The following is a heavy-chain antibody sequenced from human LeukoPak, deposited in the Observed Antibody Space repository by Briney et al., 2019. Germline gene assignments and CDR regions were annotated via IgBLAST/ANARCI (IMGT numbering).Heavy chain of an antibody. D-gene: IGHD3-22*01. CDR2: IIPIFGTA. CDR3: ASALYYDSSGYYADY. Sequence: ASVKVSCKASGGTFNSYAISWVRQAPGQGLEWMGRIIPIFGTANYAQKFQGRVTITTDESTCTAYMELSSLRSEDTAVYYCASALYYDSSGYYADYWGQGTLVTVSS. J-gene: IGHJ4*02. CDR1: GGTFNSYA. V-gene: IGHV1-69*05.